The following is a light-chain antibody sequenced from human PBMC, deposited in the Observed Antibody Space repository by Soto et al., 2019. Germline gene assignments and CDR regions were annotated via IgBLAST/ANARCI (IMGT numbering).Light chain of an antibody. CDR1: QSVSNY. CDR2: DAS. Sequence: EIVLTQSPATLSLSPGDKATLSCRASQSVSNYLAWYQQKPGQAPRLLIYDASTRATGIPARFSGSGSGTDSTLTISSLEPEDFAVYYCQQRSNWPWTFGQGTRWIS. J-gene: IGKJ1*01. CDR3: QQRSNWPWT. V-gene: IGKV3-11*01.